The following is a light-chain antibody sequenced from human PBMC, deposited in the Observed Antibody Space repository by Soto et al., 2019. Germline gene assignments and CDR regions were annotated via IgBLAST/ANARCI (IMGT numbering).Light chain of an antibody. J-gene: IGLJ3*02. V-gene: IGLV2-14*01. CDR1: SSDVGGYNY. CDR3: NSYTSSNTLNWV. CDR2: EVS. Sequence: QSVLTQPASVSGSPGQSTTISCIGTSSDVGGYNYVSWYQQHPGKAPKLMIYEVSNRPSGVSNRFSGSKSGNTASLTISGLQAEDEADYYCNSYTSSNTLNWVFGGGTKLTVL.